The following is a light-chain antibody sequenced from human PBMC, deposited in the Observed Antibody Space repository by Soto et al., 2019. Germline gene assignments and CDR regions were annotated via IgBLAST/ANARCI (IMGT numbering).Light chain of an antibody. V-gene: IGLV7-46*01. CDR1: IGPVTSRLY. Sequence: QAVVTQEPSLTVSPGETVTLTCCSTIGPVTSRLYPHWFQQRPGQAPITLIYDTTNKHSWTPARFSGSLLGDKAALTLSDAQPEDEAEYFCMVSYAGSRVFGGGTKLTVL. J-gene: IGLJ3*02. CDR3: MVSYAGSRV. CDR2: DTT.